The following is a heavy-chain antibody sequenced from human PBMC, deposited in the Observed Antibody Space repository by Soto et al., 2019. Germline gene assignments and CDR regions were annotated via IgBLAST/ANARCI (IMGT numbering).Heavy chain of an antibody. J-gene: IGHJ6*02. Sequence: QVQLVQSGAEVKKPGSSVKVSCKASGGTFSSYAISWVRQAPGQGLEWMGGTIPIFGTANYAQKFQGRVTITADESTSTAYMELSSLRSEDTAVYYCARDRDIVVVVAATLGYYYYGMDVWGQGTTVTVSS. V-gene: IGHV1-69*01. CDR2: TIPIFGTA. CDR1: GGTFSSYA. D-gene: IGHD2-15*01. CDR3: ARDRDIVVVVAATLGYYYYGMDV.